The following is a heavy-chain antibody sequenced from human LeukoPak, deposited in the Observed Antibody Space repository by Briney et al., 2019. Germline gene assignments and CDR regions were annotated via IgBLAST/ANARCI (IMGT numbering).Heavy chain of an antibody. Sequence: SETLSLTCAVYGGSFSGYYWSWIRQPPGKGLEWIGEINHSGSTNYNPSLKSRVTISVDTSKNQFSLKLSSVTAADTAVYYCARGRSPYSSSRKGAFDIWGQGTMVTVSS. CDR1: GGSFSGYY. J-gene: IGHJ3*02. CDR2: INHSGST. CDR3: ARGRSPYSSSRKGAFDI. V-gene: IGHV4-34*01. D-gene: IGHD6-13*01.